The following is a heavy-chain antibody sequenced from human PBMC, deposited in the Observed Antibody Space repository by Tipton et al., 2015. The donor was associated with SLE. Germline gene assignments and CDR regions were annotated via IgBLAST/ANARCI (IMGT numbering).Heavy chain of an antibody. CDR3: AREGEYYYDNSGRDAFDI. V-gene: IGHV4-4*07. D-gene: IGHD3-22*01. CDR1: GGSISSFY. CDR2: IYASGST. J-gene: IGHJ3*02. Sequence: TLSLTCTVSGGSISSFYWSWIRQPAGKGLEWIGRIYASGSTHYNPSLKSRVTISVDTSKNQFSLKLSSVTAADTAVYYCAREGEYYYDNSGRDAFDIWGQGTMVTVSS.